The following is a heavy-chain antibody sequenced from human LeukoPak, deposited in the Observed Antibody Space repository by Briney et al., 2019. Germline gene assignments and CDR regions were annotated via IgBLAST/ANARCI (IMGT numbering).Heavy chain of an antibody. D-gene: IGHD5-18*01. CDR3: AKDLSYGFDY. Sequence: GGSLRLSCAASGFTFSSYAMHWVRQAPGKGLEWVAVISYDGSNKYYADSVKGRFTISRDNSKSTLYLQLNGLRGEDTAIYYCAKDLSYGFDYWGQGTLVTVSS. J-gene: IGHJ4*02. CDR1: GFTFSSYA. V-gene: IGHV3-30-3*01. CDR2: ISYDGSNK.